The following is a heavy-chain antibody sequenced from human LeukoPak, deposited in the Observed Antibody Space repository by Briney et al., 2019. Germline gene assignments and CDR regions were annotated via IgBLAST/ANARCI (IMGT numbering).Heavy chain of an antibody. V-gene: IGHV4-59*12. CDR3: ARGKRGYSSSWYDY. D-gene: IGHD6-13*01. CDR1: GGSISSYY. Sequence: PSETLSLTCTVSGGSISSYYWSLIRQPPGKGLEWIGYIYYSGSTNYNPSLKSRVTISVDTSKNQFSLKLSSVTAADTAVYYCARGKRGYSSSWYDYWGQGTLVTVSS. J-gene: IGHJ4*02. CDR2: IYYSGST.